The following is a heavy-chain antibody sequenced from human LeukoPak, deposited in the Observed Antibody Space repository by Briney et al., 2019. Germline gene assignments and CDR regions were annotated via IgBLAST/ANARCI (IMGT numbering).Heavy chain of an antibody. Sequence: SETLSLTCTVSGGSISSYYSSWIRQPPGKGLEWIGYIYYSGSTNYNPSLKSRVTISVDTSKNQFSLKLSSVTAEDTAVYYCAREFERGYYGGNFGWGQGTLVTVSS. D-gene: IGHD4-23*01. V-gene: IGHV4-59*01. CDR3: AREFERGYYGGNFG. CDR2: IYYSGST. J-gene: IGHJ4*02. CDR1: GGSISSYY.